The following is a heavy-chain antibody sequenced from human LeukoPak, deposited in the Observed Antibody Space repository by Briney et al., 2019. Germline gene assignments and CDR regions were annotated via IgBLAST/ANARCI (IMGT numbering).Heavy chain of an antibody. CDR2: INTNTGNP. D-gene: IGHD3-16*02. V-gene: IGHV7-4-1*02. CDR3: ARANYDYVWGSYRQLDY. Sequence: RASVKVSCKASGYTFTSYAMNWVRQAPGQGLEWMGWINTNTGNPTYAQGFTGRFVFSLDTSVSTAYLQISSLKAEDTAVYYCARANYDYVWGSYRQLDYWGQGTLVTVSS. CDR1: GYTFTSYA. J-gene: IGHJ4*02.